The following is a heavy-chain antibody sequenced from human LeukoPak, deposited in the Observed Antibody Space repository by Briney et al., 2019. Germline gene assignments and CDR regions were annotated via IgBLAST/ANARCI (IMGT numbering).Heavy chain of an antibody. CDR3: ARELATTVAYFDY. D-gene: IGHD4-23*01. Sequence: PSETLSLTCAVYGGSFSGYYRSWIRQPPGKGLEWIGEINHSGSTNYNPSLTSRVTISVDTSKNQFSLKLSSVTAADTAVYYCARELATTVAYFDYWGQGTLVTVSS. J-gene: IGHJ4*02. CDR1: GGSFSGYY. V-gene: IGHV4-34*01. CDR2: INHSGST.